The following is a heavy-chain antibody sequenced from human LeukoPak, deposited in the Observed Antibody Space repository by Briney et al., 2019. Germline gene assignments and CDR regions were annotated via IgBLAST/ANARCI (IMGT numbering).Heavy chain of an antibody. CDR2: IIPILGIA. V-gene: IGHV1-69*02. J-gene: IGHJ4*02. CDR1: GGTFSSYT. Sequence: SVKVPCKASGGTFSSYTISWVRQAPGQGLEWMGRIIPILGIANYAQKFQGRVTITADKSTSTAYMELSSLRSEDTAVYYCARRRESSGLIFDYWGQGTLVTVSS. D-gene: IGHD6-19*01. CDR3: ARRRESSGLIFDY.